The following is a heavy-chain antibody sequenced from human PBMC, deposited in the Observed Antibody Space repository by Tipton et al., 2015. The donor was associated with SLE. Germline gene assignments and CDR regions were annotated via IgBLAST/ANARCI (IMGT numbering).Heavy chain of an antibody. J-gene: IGHJ3*02. V-gene: IGHV4-61*01. Sequence: TLSLTCTVSGGSISSSSYYWSWIRQPPGKGLEWIGYIYYSGSTNYNPSLKSRVTISVDTSKNQFSLKLSSVTAADTAVYYCARVKESDYYDSAHAFDIWGQGTMVTVSS. D-gene: IGHD3-22*01. CDR1: GGSISSSSYY. CDR2: IYYSGST. CDR3: ARVKESDYYDSAHAFDI.